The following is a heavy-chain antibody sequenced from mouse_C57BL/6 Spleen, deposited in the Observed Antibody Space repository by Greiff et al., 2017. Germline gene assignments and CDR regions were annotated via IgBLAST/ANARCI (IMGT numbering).Heavy chain of an antibody. D-gene: IGHD1-1*01. V-gene: IGHV5-9*01. Sequence: EVKVEESGGGLVKPGGSLKLSCAASGFTFSSYTMSWVRQTPEKRLEWVATISGGGGNTYYPDSVKGRFTISRDNAKNTLYLQMSSLRSEDTALYYCARHTDYYGSSYDWYYCVWGTGTTVTVSS. CDR2: ISGGGGNT. J-gene: IGHJ1*03. CDR3: ARHTDYYGSSYDWYYCV. CDR1: GFTFSSYT.